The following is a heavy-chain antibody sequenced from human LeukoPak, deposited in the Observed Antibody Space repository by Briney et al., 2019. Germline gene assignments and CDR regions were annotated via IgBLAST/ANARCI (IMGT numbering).Heavy chain of an antibody. CDR3: ARDLGDIVGVVAATVWFDP. V-gene: IGHV1-69*04. J-gene: IGHJ5*02. CDR2: IIPILGIA. Sequence: SVMVSCKASGGTFSSYAISWVRQAPGQGLEWMGRIIPILGIANYAQKFQGRVTITADTSTSTAYMERSSLRSEDTAVYYCARDLGDIVGVVAATVWFDPWGQGTLVTVSS. D-gene: IGHD2-15*01. CDR1: GGTFSSYA.